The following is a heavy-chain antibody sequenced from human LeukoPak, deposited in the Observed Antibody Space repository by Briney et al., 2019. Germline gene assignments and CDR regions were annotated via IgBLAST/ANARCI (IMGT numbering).Heavy chain of an antibody. D-gene: IGHD3-22*01. J-gene: IGHJ4*02. CDR1: GFTFSKFG. Sequence: GGSLRLSCAASGFTFSKFGVHWVRQAPGKGLEWVAVISSGGSHKYYADSVKGRFTISRDNSKNTLYLQMNSLRAEDTAVYYCARESNYDRYFDYWGQGTLVTVSS. CDR3: ARESNYDRYFDY. CDR2: ISSGGSHK. V-gene: IGHV3-30*04.